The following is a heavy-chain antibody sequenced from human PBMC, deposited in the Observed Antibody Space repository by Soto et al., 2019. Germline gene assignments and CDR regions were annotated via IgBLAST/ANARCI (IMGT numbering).Heavy chain of an antibody. D-gene: IGHD3-16*01. CDR1: GGSISSYY. Sequence: SETLSLTCTVSGGSISSYYWSWIRQPPGKGLEWIGYIYYSGSTNYNPSLKSRVTISVDTSKNQFSLKLSSVTAADTAVYYCARDLGLKGTKTVYWFDPWGQGTLVTVSS. CDR3: ARDLGLKGTKTVYWFDP. J-gene: IGHJ5*02. V-gene: IGHV4-59*01. CDR2: IYYSGST.